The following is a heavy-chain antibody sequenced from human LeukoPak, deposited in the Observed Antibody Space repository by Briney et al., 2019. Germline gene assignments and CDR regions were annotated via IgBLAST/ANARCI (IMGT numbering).Heavy chain of an antibody. CDR1: GGSISSSSYY. CDR3: ARVSPWYYYDSSGYGFGY. D-gene: IGHD3-22*01. J-gene: IGHJ4*02. V-gene: IGHV4-39*07. Sequence: SETLSLTCTVSGGSISSSSYYWGWIRQPPGKGLEWIGSIYYSGSTYYNPSLKSRVTISVDTSKNQFSLKLSSVTAADTAVYYCARVSPWYYYDSSGYGFGYWGQGTLVTVSS. CDR2: IYYSGST.